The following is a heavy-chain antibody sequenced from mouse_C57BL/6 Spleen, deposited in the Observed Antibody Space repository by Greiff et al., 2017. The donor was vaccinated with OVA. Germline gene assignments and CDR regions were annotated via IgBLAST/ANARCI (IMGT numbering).Heavy chain of an antibody. D-gene: IGHD3-2*02. J-gene: IGHJ2*01. CDR1: GYTFTSYW. CDR3: ARFSSGLDY. Sequence: QVQLQQPGAELVKPGASVKLSCKASGYTFTSYWMQWVNQRPGQGLEWIGEIDPSDSYTNYNQKFKGKATLTVDTSSSTAYMQLSSLTSEDSAVYYCARFSSGLDYWGQGTTLTVSS. CDR2: IDPSDSYT. V-gene: IGHV1-50*01.